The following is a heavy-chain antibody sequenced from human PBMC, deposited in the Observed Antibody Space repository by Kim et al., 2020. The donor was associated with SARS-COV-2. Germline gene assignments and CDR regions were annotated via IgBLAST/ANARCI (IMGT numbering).Heavy chain of an antibody. CDR2: IFPGDSDT. Sequence: GESLKISCKASGYRFSNYWIGWVRQMSGKGLEWMGIIFPGDSDTRYSPSFQGQVTISADKSISTAYLQWSSLKASDTAMYYCARQANYGSNDYWGQGTLVTVSS. V-gene: IGHV5-51*01. CDR1: GYRFSNYW. CDR3: ARQANYGSNDY. D-gene: IGHD3-10*01. J-gene: IGHJ4*02.